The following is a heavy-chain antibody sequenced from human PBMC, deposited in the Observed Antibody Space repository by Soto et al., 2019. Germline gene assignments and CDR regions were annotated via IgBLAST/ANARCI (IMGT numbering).Heavy chain of an antibody. CDR1: GYTLSSYA. D-gene: IGHD7-27*01. J-gene: IGHJ4*02. CDR3: ARDTGDGTFDF. Sequence: AQFKVSCKASGYTLSSYAMHLVRQAPSQRLEGMGWINAGYGNTKSSQKFQDRVKISQDTSASTAYMELTSLRSEDTAVYYCARDTGDGTFDFWGQGTLVTVSS. CDR2: INAGYGNT. V-gene: IGHV1-3*01.